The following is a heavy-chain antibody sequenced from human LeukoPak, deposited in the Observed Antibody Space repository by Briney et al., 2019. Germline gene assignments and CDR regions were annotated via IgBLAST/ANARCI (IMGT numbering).Heavy chain of an antibody. CDR1: GDSFTSYY. CDR3: ARLDCTGDGCYNH. J-gene: IGHJ4*02. D-gene: IGHD2-8*02. V-gene: IGHV4-59*08. CDR2: VSSDGTT. Sequence: SSETLSLTCSVSGDSFTSYYWSWIRQPPGKGLEWIGYVSSDGTTNYTPSLRSRVIMSVDTAKNHISLSLTSLTAADTAIYYCARLDCTGDGCYNHWGQGTLVTVSS.